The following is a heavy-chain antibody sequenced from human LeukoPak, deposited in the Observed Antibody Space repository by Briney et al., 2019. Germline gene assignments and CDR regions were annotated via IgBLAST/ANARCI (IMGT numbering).Heavy chain of an antibody. D-gene: IGHD4-17*01. J-gene: IGHJ4*02. CDR2: IDPSDSYT. Sequence: GESLKISCKGSGYSFTSYWITWVRQMPGKGLEWMGGIDPSDSYTNYSPSFQGHVTISADKSISTAYLQWSSLRASDTAMYYCARLRDYGDYVDYWGQGTLATVSS. CDR3: ARLRDYGDYVDY. V-gene: IGHV5-10-1*01. CDR1: GYSFTSYW.